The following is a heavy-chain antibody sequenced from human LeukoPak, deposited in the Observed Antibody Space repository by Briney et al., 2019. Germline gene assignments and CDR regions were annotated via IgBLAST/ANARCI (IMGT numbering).Heavy chain of an antibody. V-gene: IGHV7-4-1*02. D-gene: IGHD6-19*01. CDR1: GYTFTSYA. Sequence: GASVKVSCKASGYTFTSYAMNWVRQAPGQGLEWMGWINTDTGNPTYAQGFTGRFVFSLDTSVSTAYLRISSLKAEDTAVYYCARDQDIPPKRVQWLVLNYYGMDVWGQGTTVTVSS. CDR3: ARDQDIPPKRVQWLVLNYYGMDV. J-gene: IGHJ6*02. CDR2: INTDTGNP.